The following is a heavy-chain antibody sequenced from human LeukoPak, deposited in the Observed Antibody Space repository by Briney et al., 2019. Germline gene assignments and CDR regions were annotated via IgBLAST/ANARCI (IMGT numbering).Heavy chain of an antibody. V-gene: IGHV3-30*04. J-gene: IGHJ5*02. Sequence: GGSLRLSCAASGFTFSSFAMHWVRQAPGKGLEWVAVISYDGSNKYYADSVKGRFTISRDNSKNTLYLQMNSLRAEDTAVYYCAKKYSTGLDPWGQGTLVTVSS. D-gene: IGHD1-26*01. CDR3: AKKYSTGLDP. CDR1: GFTFSSFA. CDR2: ISYDGSNK.